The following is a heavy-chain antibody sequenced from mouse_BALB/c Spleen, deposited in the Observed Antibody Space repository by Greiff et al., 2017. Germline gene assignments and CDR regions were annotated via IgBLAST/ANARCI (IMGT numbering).Heavy chain of an antibody. D-gene: IGHD2-2*01. J-gene: IGHJ2*01. CDR2: ISSGGSYT. V-gene: IGHV5-6*01. CDR1: GFTFSSYG. CDR3: ARQDGYDDY. Sequence: EVQGVESGGDLVKPGGSLKLSCAASGFTFSSYGMSWVRQTPDKRLEWVATISSGGSYTYYPDSVKGRFTISRDNAKNTLYLQMSSLKSEDTAMYYCARQDGYDDYWGQGTTLTVSS.